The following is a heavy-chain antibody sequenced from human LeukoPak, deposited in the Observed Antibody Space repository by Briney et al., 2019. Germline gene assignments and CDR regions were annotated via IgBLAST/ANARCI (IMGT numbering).Heavy chain of an antibody. CDR3: AKSPAAVRERYGHFDY. Sequence: TGGSLRLSCATSGFTLSDFSMIWVRQAPGKGLECISYITSDSRKTAYSDSVRGRFTISRDNAKNSLFLQMNSLRAEDTAVYYCAKSPAAVRERYGHFDYWGQGTLVTVSS. CDR1: GFTLSDFS. CDR2: ITSDSRKT. J-gene: IGHJ4*02. V-gene: IGHV3-48*04. D-gene: IGHD2-2*01.